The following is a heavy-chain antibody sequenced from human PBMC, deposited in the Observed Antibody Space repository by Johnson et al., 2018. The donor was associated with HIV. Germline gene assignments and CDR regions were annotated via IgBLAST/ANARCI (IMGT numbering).Heavy chain of an antibody. CDR2: ISSGGST. J-gene: IGHJ3*02. CDR3: ARGWQQRAFDS. CDR1: GFTVSSNY. Sequence: VQLVESGGGLIQPGGSLRLSCAASGFTVSSNYMSWVRQAPGKGLAWVTVISSGGSTYYADSVKGRFTISRDNSKNTLYLQMNSLRAEDTAVYYCARGWQQRAFDSWGQGTMVTVSS. D-gene: IGHD4-23*01. V-gene: IGHV3-53*01.